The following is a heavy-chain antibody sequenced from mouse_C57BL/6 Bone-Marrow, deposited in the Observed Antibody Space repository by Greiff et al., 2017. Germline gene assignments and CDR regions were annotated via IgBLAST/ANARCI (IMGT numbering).Heavy chain of an antibody. D-gene: IGHD2-2*01. V-gene: IGHV1-69*01. CDR1: GYTFTSYW. Sequence: VQVVESGAELVMPGASVKLSCKASGYTFTSYWMHWVKQRPGQGLEWIGEIDPSDSYTNYNQKFKGKSTLTVDKSSSTAYMQLSSLTSEDSAVYYCAREGIYYGYDWGQGTTLTVSS. CDR2: IDPSDSYT. CDR3: AREGIYYGYD. J-gene: IGHJ2*01.